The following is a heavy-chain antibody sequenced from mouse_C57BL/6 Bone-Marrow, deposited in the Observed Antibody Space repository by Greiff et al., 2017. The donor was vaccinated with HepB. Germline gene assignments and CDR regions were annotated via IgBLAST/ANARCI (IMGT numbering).Heavy chain of an antibody. J-gene: IGHJ3*01. V-gene: IGHV1-85*01. CDR3: ARSYYGSSSWFAY. CDR1: GYTFTSYD. D-gene: IGHD1-1*01. Sequence: QVHVKQSGPELVKPGASVKLSCKASGYTFTSYDINWVKQRPGQGLEWIGWIYPRDGSTKYNEKFKGKATLTVDTSSSTAYMELHSLRSEDSAVYFCARSYYGSSSWFAYWGQGTLVTVSA. CDR2: IYPRDGST.